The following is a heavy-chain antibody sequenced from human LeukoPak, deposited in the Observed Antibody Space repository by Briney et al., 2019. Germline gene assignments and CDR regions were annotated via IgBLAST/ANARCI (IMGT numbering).Heavy chain of an antibody. V-gene: IGHV3-7*01. J-gene: IGHJ4*02. CDR2: IKQDGSEK. D-gene: IGHD1-26*01. CDR3: ARDKIVGATKFDY. CDR1: GFTFSSYW. Sequence: GGSLRLSCAASGFTFSSYWMSWVRQAPGKGLEWVANIKQDGSEKYYVDSVKGRFTISRDTAKNLLHLQMNSLRVEDTAVYFCARDKIVGATKFDYWGQGTLVTVSS.